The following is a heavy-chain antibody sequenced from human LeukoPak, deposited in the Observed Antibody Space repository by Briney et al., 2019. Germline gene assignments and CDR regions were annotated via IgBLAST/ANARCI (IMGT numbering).Heavy chain of an antibody. CDR2: ISYDGSNK. CDR1: GFTFSSYA. V-gene: IGHV3-30-3*01. Sequence: GGSLRLSCAASGFTFSSYAMHWVRQAPGKGLEWVAVISYDGSNKYYADSVKGRFTISRDNSKNTLYLQMNSLRAEDTAIYYCAKEQYGDYVPVDYWGQGTLVTVSS. J-gene: IGHJ4*02. D-gene: IGHD4-17*01. CDR3: AKEQYGDYVPVDY.